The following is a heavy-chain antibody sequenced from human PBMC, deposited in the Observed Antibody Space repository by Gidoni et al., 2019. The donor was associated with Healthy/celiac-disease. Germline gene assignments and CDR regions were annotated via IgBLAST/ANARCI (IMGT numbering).Heavy chain of an antibody. CDR3: ARRSDAFDI. CDR1: GGSISNSSYY. CDR2: IYYSGST. Sequence: QLQLQESGPGLVKPSETLSPTCTVYGGSISNSSYYWGWSRQPPGKGLEWIGSIYYSGSTYYNPSLKSRVTISVDTSKNQFSLKLSSVTAADTAVYYCARRSDAFDIWGQGTMVTVSS. J-gene: IGHJ3*02. V-gene: IGHV4-39*01.